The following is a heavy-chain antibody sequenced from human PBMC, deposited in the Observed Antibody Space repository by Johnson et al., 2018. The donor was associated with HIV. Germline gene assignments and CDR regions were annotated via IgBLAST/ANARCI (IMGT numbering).Heavy chain of an antibody. CDR2: IWYDGSNK. CDR3: AKDSMGYNWNQFEAFDI. CDR1: GVTFNNAW. J-gene: IGHJ3*02. D-gene: IGHD1-20*01. V-gene: IGHV3-33*06. Sequence: QMQLVESGGGLVKPGGSLRLSCAASGVTFNNAWMSWVRQAPGKGLEWVAVIWYDGSNKYYADSVKGRFTISRDNSKNTLYLQMNSLRAEDTAVYYCAKDSMGYNWNQFEAFDIWGQGTMVTVSS.